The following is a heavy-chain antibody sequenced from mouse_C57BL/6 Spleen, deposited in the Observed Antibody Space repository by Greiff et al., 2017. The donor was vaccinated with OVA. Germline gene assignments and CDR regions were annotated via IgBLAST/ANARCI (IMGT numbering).Heavy chain of an antibody. Sequence: QVQLQQSGAELVRPGASVTLSCRASGYTFTDYEMHWVKQTPVHGLEWIGAIDPETGGPAYNQKFKGKAILTADKSSSTAYMELRSLTSEDSAVYYCTRSGYDYDRGAWFAYWGQGTLVTVSA. CDR2: IDPETGGP. CDR1: GYTFTDYE. V-gene: IGHV1-15*01. CDR3: TRSGYDYDRGAWFAY. J-gene: IGHJ3*01. D-gene: IGHD2-4*01.